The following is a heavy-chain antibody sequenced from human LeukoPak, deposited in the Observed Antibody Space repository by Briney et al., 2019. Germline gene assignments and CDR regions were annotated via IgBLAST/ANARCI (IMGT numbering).Heavy chain of an antibody. J-gene: IGHJ6*02. V-gene: IGHV3-7*01. D-gene: IGHD3-10*01. CDR2: IKQDGSEK. Sequence: SGGSLRLSCAASGFTFSSYWMSWVRQAPGKGLEWVAHIKQDGSEKYYVDSVKGRFTISRDNAKNSLYLQMNSLRAEDTAVYYCARDFNILLWFGESTYGMDVWGQGTTVTVSS. CDR3: ARDFNILLWFGESTYGMDV. CDR1: GFTFSSYW.